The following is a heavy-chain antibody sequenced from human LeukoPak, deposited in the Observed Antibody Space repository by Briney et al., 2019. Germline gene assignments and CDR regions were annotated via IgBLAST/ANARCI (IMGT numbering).Heavy chain of an antibody. Sequence: SETLSLTCAVYGGSFSGYYWSWIRQPPGKGLEWIGEINHSGSTNYNPSLKSRVTISVDTSKNQFSLKLSSVTAADTAVYYCARAEYYYDSSSYSDYWGQGTLVTVSS. CDR3: ARAEYYYDSSSYSDY. CDR1: GGSFSGYY. CDR2: INHSGST. J-gene: IGHJ4*02. D-gene: IGHD3-22*01. V-gene: IGHV4-34*01.